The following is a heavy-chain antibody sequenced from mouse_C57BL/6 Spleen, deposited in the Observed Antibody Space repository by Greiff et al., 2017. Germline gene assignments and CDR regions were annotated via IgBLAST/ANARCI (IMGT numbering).Heavy chain of an antibody. CDR3: ARDRGTTADYAMDY. CDR1: GFTFSSYA. CDR2: ISDGGSYT. D-gene: IGHD1-2*01. J-gene: IGHJ4*01. V-gene: IGHV5-4*01. Sequence: EVQRVESGGGLVKPGGSLKLSCAASGFTFSSYAMSWVRQTPEKRLEWVATISDGGSYTYYPDNVKGRFTISRDNAKNNLYLQMSHLKSEDTAMYYCARDRGTTADYAMDYWGQGTSVTVSS.